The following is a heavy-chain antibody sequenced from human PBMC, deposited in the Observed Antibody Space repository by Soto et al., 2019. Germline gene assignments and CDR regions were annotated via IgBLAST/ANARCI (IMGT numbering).Heavy chain of an antibody. D-gene: IGHD3-10*01. Sequence: GASVKVSCKASGGTFSSYAISWVRQAPGQGLEWMGGIIPIFGTANYAQKFQGRVTMTADESTSTAYMELSSLIYEDTAVYYCAREKAGGRGSFDYWGQGTLVTVSS. CDR2: IIPIFGTA. J-gene: IGHJ4*02. CDR3: AREKAGGRGSFDY. CDR1: GGTFSSYA. V-gene: IGHV1-69*13.